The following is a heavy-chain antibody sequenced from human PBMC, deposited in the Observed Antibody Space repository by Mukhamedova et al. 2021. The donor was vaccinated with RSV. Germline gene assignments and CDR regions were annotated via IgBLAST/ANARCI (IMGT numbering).Heavy chain of an antibody. J-gene: IGHJ4*02. D-gene: IGHD1-7*01. Sequence: YNDYAVSVKSRITINPDTSKNQFSLQLNSVTPEDTAVYYCARGTDSSLTGTNYFDYWGQGTLVTVSS. CDR3: ARGTDSSLTGTNYFDY. V-gene: IGHV6-1*01. CDR2: YN.